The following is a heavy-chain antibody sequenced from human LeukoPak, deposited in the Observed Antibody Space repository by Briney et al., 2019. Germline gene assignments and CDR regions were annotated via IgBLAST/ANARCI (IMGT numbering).Heavy chain of an antibody. CDR2: IIPNSGGT. D-gene: IGHD6-13*01. CDR1: GGTFSSYA. V-gene: IGHV1-2*02. Sequence: ASVKVSCKASGGTFSSYAISWVRQAPGQGPEWMGWIIPNSGGTNYAQKFQGRVTMTRDTSISTAYMELSRLRSDDTAVYYCASIAAAGTTADIDYWGQGTLVTVSS. CDR3: ASIAAAGTTADIDY. J-gene: IGHJ4*02.